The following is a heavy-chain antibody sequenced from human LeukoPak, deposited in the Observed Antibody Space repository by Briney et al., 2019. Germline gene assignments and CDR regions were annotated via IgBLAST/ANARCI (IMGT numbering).Heavy chain of an antibody. J-gene: IGHJ4*02. D-gene: IGHD6-13*01. CDR2: INHSGST. Sequence: PSETLSRTCAVYGGSFSGYYWSWIRQPPGKGLEWIGEINHSGSTNYNPSLKSRVTISVDTSKNQFSLKLSSVTAADTAMYYCARDPGSSWYRFDYWGQGTLVTVSS. CDR1: GGSFSGYY. V-gene: IGHV4-34*01. CDR3: ARDPGSSWYRFDY.